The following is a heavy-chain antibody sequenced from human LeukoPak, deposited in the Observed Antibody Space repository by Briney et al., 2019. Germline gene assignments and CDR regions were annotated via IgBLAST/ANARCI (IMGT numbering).Heavy chain of an antibody. CDR3: ARGNFPSSDFQD. CDR1: GDSISTYY. V-gene: IGHV4-59*01. CDR2: IYESGSI. Sequence: SETLSLTCTVSGDSISTYYWSWIRQPPGKRLEWIGYIYESGSINYNPSLKSRLTLSVDTSKNQFSLKLTSVNAADTAVYYCARGNFPSSDFQDWGQGTLVTVSS. J-gene: IGHJ1*01. D-gene: IGHD5-24*01.